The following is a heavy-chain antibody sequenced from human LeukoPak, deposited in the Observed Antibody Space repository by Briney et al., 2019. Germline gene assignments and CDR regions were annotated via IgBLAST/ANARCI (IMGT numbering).Heavy chain of an antibody. CDR1: GFTFSSYA. CDR2: LSGGGDST. V-gene: IGHV3-23*01. J-gene: IGHJ5*02. Sequence: GGSLRLSCAASGFTFSSYAMNWVRQAPGKGLEWVSGLSGGGDSTYYADSVKGRFTISRDNSKNTLYLQMNSLRAEDTAVYYCAKSAHLFPDWFDPWGQGTLVTVSS. CDR3: AKSAHLFPDWFDP.